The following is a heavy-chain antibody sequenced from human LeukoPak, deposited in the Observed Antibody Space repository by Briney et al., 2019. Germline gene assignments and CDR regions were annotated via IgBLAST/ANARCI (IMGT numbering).Heavy chain of an antibody. CDR2: IDHSGGST. V-gene: IGHV1-46*01. D-gene: IGHD2-15*01. J-gene: IGHJ4*02. Sequence: ASVRVSCKASGYAFSSNYLHWVRQAPGQGLEWMGIIDHSGGSTSYAQKFQGRVTMTRDTSTSTVYMELSSLRFEDTAVYCCAREGVPATVSFDYWGQGTLATVSS. CDR1: GYAFSSNY. CDR3: AREGVPATVSFDY.